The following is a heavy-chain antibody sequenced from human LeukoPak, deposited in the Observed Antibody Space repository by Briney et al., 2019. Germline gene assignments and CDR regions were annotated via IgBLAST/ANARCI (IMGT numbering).Heavy chain of an antibody. CDR1: GGSISSYY. V-gene: IGHV4-59*01. Sequence: SDTLSLTCTVSGGSISSYYWSWIRQPPGKGLEWIGYIYYSGSTNCNPSLKSRVTVSVDTSKNQFPLKLSSVTAADTAVYYCAIDRTGSYWGQGTLVTVSS. D-gene: IGHD1-14*01. J-gene: IGHJ4*02. CDR3: AIDRTGSY. CDR2: IYYSGST.